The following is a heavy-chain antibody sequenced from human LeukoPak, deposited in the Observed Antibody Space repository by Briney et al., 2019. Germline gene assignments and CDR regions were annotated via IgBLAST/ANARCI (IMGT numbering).Heavy chain of an antibody. CDR2: ISSSSSYI. D-gene: IGHD3-10*01. J-gene: IGHJ4*02. Sequence: PGGSLRLSCAASGFTFSSYSMNWVRQAPGKGLEWVSSISSSSSYIYYADSVKGRFTISRDNAKNSLYLQMNSLRAEDTAVYYCARDPVWFGELPHFDYWGQGTLVTVSS. V-gene: IGHV3-21*01. CDR1: GFTFSSYS. CDR3: ARDPVWFGELPHFDY.